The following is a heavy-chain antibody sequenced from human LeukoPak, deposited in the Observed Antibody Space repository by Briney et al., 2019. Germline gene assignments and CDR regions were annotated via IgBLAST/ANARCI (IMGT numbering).Heavy chain of an antibody. D-gene: IGHD5-18*01. J-gene: IGHJ5*02. Sequence: PSETLSLTCTVSGDSLSTYHWGWIRQPPGKGLEWIGYVQSTGTSNFNPSLKSRVTISLYTSKSQFSLRLTSVTAADTAVYYCLRDRGHRYGSDFDPWGQGTLVTVSS. V-gene: IGHV4-59*01. CDR1: GDSLSTYH. CDR2: VQSTGTS. CDR3: LRDRGHRYGSDFDP.